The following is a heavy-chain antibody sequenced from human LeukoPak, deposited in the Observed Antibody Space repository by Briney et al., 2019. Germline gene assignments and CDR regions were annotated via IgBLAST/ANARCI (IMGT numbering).Heavy chain of an antibody. Sequence: GGSLRLSCAASGFTFSSYSMNWVRQAPGKGLEWVSGISGSGTNTNYADSVKGRFTISRDNSKNTLYLQVNSLRADDTAVYYCARDIRMASFDYWGQGTLVTVSS. V-gene: IGHV3-23*01. CDR1: GFTFSSYS. J-gene: IGHJ4*02. D-gene: IGHD5-24*01. CDR2: ISGSGTNT. CDR3: ARDIRMASFDY.